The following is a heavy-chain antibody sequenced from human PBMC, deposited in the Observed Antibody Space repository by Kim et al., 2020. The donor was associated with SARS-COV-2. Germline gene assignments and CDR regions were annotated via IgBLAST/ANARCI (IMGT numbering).Heavy chain of an antibody. D-gene: IGHD3-3*01. CDR1: GFTFSTYA. Sequence: GGSLRLSCAVSGFTFSTYAVSWVRQAPGQGLEWVSTISGGGGRIFYADSVKGRFTISKDNSKNTLYLQMNSLRAEDTAVYFCAKFHTSFGQDPYLGQGTL. J-gene: IGHJ4*02. CDR2: ISGGGGRI. CDR3: AKFHTSFGQDPY. V-gene: IGHV3-23*01.